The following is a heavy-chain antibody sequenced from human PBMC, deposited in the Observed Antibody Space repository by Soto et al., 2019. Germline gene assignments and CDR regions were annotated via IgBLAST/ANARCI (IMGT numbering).Heavy chain of an antibody. J-gene: IGHJ1*01. CDR1: GFTFRSYA. CDR3: AKQNYYDSSGYYSRHFQH. V-gene: IGHV3-23*01. Sequence: EVQLLESGGGLVQPGGSLRLSCAASGFTFRSYAMSCVRQAPGKGLEWVSAISGSGGSTYYADSVKGRFTISRDNSKNTLYLQMNSLRAEDTAVYYCAKQNYYDSSGYYSRHFQHWGQGTLVTVSS. D-gene: IGHD3-22*01. CDR2: ISGSGGST.